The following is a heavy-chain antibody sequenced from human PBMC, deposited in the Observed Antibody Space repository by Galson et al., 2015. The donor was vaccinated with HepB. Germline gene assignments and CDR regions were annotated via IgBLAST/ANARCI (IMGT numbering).Heavy chain of an antibody. CDR3: VRGNFNPDS. Sequence: SLRLSCAASGFISRDFYMSWIRQAPGKGLEWVPYISLVGSKIYYADSVKGRFTISRDNAKNSLYLQMNNLRAEDTAVYYCVRGNFNPDSWGQGTQVTVSS. J-gene: IGHJ4*02. V-gene: IGHV3-11*01. CDR2: ISLVGSKI. CDR1: GFISRDFY. D-gene: IGHD3-3*01.